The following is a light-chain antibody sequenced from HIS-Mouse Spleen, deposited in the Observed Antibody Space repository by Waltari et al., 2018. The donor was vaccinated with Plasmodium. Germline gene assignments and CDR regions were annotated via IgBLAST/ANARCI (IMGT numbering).Light chain of an antibody. CDR1: SSDVGGYNY. CDR3: CSYAGSYTYV. V-gene: IGLV2-11*01. CDR2: DVS. J-gene: IGLJ1*01. Sequence: QSALTQPRSVSGSPGQSVTLSCTGTSSDVGGYNYVPWYQQHPGKAPKLMIYDVSKRPSGVPDRFSGSKSGNTASLTISGLQAEDEADYYCCSYAGSYTYVFGTGTKVTVL.